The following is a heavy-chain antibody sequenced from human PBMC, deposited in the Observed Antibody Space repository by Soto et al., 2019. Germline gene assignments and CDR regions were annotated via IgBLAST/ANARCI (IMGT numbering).Heavy chain of an antibody. V-gene: IGHV4-39*01. CDR1: GVSLNSGHYY. CDR2: IYYDEST. J-gene: IGHJ4*02. CDR3: GKVLIGATRHTDVDS. D-gene: IGHD2-15*01. Sequence: PSETLSLTCTVSGVSLNSGHYYWVWIRLSPGEGLAWIASIYYDESTYYNPSLKSRVTISTDKPKNQFSLTLKSVTAADTAVYYCGKVLIGATRHTDVDSWGQGALVTVSS.